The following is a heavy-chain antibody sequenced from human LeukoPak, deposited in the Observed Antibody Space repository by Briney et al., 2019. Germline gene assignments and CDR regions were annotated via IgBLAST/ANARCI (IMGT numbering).Heavy chain of an antibody. J-gene: IGHJ6*03. CDR2: IYYSGST. D-gene: IGHD3-16*01. CDR1: GGSISSSSYY. CDR3: ARGSVVDYVWGGYYYYYMDV. Sequence: SETLSLTCTVSGGSISSSSYYWGWIRQPPGKGLEWIGSIYYSGSTYYNPSLKSRVTISVDTSKNQFSLKLSSVTAADTAVYYCARGSVVDYVWGGYYYYYMDVWGKGTTVTVSS. V-gene: IGHV4-39*07.